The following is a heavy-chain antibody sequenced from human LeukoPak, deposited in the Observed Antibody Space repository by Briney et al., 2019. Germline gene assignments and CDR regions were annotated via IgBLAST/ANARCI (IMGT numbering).Heavy chain of an antibody. Sequence: PSETLSLTCAVYGGSSSGYYWSWIRQPPGKGLEWIGEINHSGSTNYNPSLKSRVTISVDTSKNQFSLKLSSVTAADTAVYYCARREYNWNDSYFDYWGQGTLVTVSS. V-gene: IGHV4-34*01. CDR1: GGSSSGYY. D-gene: IGHD1-20*01. CDR2: INHSGST. CDR3: ARREYNWNDSYFDY. J-gene: IGHJ4*02.